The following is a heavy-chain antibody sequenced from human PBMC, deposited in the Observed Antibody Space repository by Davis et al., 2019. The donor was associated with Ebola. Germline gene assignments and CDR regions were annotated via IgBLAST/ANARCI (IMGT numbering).Heavy chain of an antibody. CDR3: ARLYCTGGVCYLDY. CDR2: ISSSSSYI. Sequence: GGSLRLSCAASGFTFSSYGMHWVRQAPGKGLEWVSSISSSSSYIYYADSVKGRFTISRDNAKNSLYLQMNSLRAEDTAVYYCARLYCTGGVCYLDYWGQGTLVTVSS. V-gene: IGHV3-21*01. D-gene: IGHD2-8*02. CDR1: GFTFSSYG. J-gene: IGHJ4*02.